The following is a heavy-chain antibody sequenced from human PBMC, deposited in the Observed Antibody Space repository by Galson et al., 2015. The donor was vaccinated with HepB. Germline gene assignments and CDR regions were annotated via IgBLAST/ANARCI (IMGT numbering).Heavy chain of an antibody. V-gene: IGHV1-2*06. J-gene: IGHJ4*02. D-gene: IGHD1-26*01. CDR3: ARAGTATWGAAVFDY. CDR2: INPNSGGT. Sequence: SVKVSCKASGYTFTGYYMHWVRQAPGQGLEWMGRINPNSGGTNYAQKFQGRVTMTRDTSISTAYMELSRLRSDDTAVYYCARAGTATWGAAVFDYWGQGTLVTVSS. CDR1: GYTFTGYY.